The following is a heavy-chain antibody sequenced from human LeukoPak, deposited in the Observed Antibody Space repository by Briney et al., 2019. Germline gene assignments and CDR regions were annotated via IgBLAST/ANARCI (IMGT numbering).Heavy chain of an antibody. Sequence: PGGSLRLSCAASGFSISSFWMIWVRQTPGKGLEWVSYISSSSNTIYYADSVKGRFTISRDNAKNSLYLQMNSLRAEDTAVYYCARSSRELLGYAPWEVMPPFDYWGQGTLVTVSS. V-gene: IGHV3-48*01. CDR2: ISSSSNTI. CDR1: GFSISSFW. J-gene: IGHJ4*02. D-gene: IGHD2-8*01. CDR3: ARSSRELLGYAPWEVMPPFDY.